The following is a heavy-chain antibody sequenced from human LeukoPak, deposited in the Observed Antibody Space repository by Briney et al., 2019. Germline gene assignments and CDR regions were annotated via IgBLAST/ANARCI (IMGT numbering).Heavy chain of an antibody. CDR3: AREHGRSGYFDY. J-gene: IGHJ4*02. V-gene: IGHV3-30*19. CDR2: ISSDGSQK. D-gene: IGHD3-22*01. CDR1: GFTFSSYA. Sequence: GGSLRLSCAASGFTFSSYAMHWVRQAPGKGLEWVSFISSDGSQKYYADSVKGRFTISRDNSKNTLYLQLNSLRVGDTAVYYCAREHGRSGYFDYWGQGTLVSVSS.